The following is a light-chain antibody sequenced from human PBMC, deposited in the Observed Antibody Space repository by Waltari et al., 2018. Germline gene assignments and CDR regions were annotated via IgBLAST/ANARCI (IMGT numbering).Light chain of an antibody. J-gene: IGKJ1*01. V-gene: IGKV1-13*02. Sequence: IQLSKSPSSLSASVRDRVSITCRASQGISSYLNWYQQKPGKSPKLLIYYGSSLGRGVPSRFSGSGSGTEFTLTISSLQPEDFATYYCQQGNSNPWTFGQGTKVEIK. CDR3: QQGNSNPWT. CDR1: QGISSY. CDR2: YGS.